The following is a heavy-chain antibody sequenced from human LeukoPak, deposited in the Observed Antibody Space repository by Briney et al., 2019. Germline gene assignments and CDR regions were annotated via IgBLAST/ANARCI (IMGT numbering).Heavy chain of an antibody. Sequence: GASVKVSCKASGGTFSSYAISWVRQAPGQGLEWMGGIIPIFGTANYAQKFQGRVTITADESTSTAYMELSSLRYEDTAGCYCARGGLSNSSSLDYWGKGTLVTVSS. D-gene: IGHD6-6*01. J-gene: IGHJ4*02. CDR1: GGTFSSYA. CDR3: ARGGLSNSSSLDY. V-gene: IGHV1-69*13. CDR2: IIPIFGTA.